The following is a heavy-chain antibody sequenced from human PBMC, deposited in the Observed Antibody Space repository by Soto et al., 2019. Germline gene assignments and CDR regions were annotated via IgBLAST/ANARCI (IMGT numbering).Heavy chain of an antibody. Sequence: EVHLVESGGGLVQPGGSLRLSCAASGFTFNLYWMHWVRQAPGKGLVWVSRINPDGSSTTYADSVKGRFTISRDNSKNTVYLQMNGLGAEDTAIYYCARENWNSYGGQGALVTVSS. D-gene: IGHD1-7*01. J-gene: IGHJ4*02. CDR3: ARENWNSY. V-gene: IGHV3-74*01. CDR1: GFTFNLYW. CDR2: INPDGSST.